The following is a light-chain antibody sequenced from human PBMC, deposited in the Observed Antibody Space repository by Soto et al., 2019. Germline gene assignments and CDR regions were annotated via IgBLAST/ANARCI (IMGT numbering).Light chain of an antibody. V-gene: IGKV1-33*01. CDR3: QQYDNLPLT. Sequence: DFQMTQSPSSLSASVGDRVTITCQASQDINNYLNWYQQKPGKAPKLLIYDASNLETGVPSRFSGSGSGTDFTFTISSLQPEDIATYYCQQYDNLPLTFGGGTKVDIK. CDR2: DAS. J-gene: IGKJ4*01. CDR1: QDINNY.